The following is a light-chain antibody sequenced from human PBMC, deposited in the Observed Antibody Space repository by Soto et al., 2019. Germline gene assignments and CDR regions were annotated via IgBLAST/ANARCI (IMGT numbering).Light chain of an antibody. CDR3: CSYAGSGTSGYV. Sequence: QSVLTQPPSASGTPGQRVTISCPGSSSNIGSNYVYWYQQLPGTAPKLLIYRNNQRPSGVPDRFSGSKSGTSASLAISGLRSEDEADYYCCSYAGSGTSGYVFGSGTKLTVL. V-gene: IGLV1-47*01. CDR1: SSNIGSNY. CDR2: RNN. J-gene: IGLJ1*01.